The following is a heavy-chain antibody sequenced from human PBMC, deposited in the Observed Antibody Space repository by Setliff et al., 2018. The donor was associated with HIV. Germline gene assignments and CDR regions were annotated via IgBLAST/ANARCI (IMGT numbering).Heavy chain of an antibody. V-gene: IGHV4-59*01. D-gene: IGHD3-22*01. CDR1: GGSLSSYY. J-gene: IGHJ4*02. CDR2: VYYSGTT. CDR3: ARKYLVNVFDY. Sequence: LSLTCSVSGGSLSSYYWSWIRQPPGKGLEWIGYVYYSGTTNYNPSLKSRVSMSVDTSKNQFSLRLSSVTAADTAVYYCARKYLVNVFDYWGQGMLVTV.